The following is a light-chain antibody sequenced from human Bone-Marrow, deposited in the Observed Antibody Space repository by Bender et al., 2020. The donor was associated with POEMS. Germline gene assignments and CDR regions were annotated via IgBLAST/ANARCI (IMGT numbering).Light chain of an antibody. CDR2: DVY. CDR3: CSYGGTYSWV. V-gene: IGLV2-11*01. J-gene: IGLJ3*02. CDR1: THDVGGYDY. Sequence: QSALSQPRSVSGSPGQSVTISCTGTTHDVGGYDYVSWYQQHPGEAPKLIIYDVYKRPSGVPDRFSASKSGITASLIISGLQAEDEAEYHCCSYGGTYSWVFGGGTKVTVL.